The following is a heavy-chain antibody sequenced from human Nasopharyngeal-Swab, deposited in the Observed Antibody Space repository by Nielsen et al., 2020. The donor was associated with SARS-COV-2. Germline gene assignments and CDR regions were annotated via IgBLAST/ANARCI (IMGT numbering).Heavy chain of an antibody. D-gene: IGHD1/OR15-1a*01. V-gene: IGHV4-30-2*05. J-gene: IGHJ4*02. CDR2: IHQSGST. CDR3: ARERTAPGTLYYFDY. Sequence: WIRQPPGKGLEWMGFIHQSGSTTYSPSLKSRLTMSVGTSKNQFSLKLTSVTAADTALYYCARERTAPGTLYYFDYWGQGTPVTVSS.